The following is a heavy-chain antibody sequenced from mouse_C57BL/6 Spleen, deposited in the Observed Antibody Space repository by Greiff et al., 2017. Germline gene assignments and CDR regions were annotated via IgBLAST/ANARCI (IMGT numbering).Heavy chain of an antibody. D-gene: IGHD2-5*01. CDR3: TRSSYYSNFLFDY. V-gene: IGHV1-15*01. Sequence: VQLQQSGAELVRPGASVTLSCKASGYTFTDYEMHWVKQTPVHGLEWIGAIDPETGGTAYNQKFKGKAILTADKSSSTAYMELRSLTSEDSAVYYCTRSSYYSNFLFDYWGQGTTLTVSS. CDR2: IDPETGGT. CDR1: GYTFTDYE. J-gene: IGHJ2*01.